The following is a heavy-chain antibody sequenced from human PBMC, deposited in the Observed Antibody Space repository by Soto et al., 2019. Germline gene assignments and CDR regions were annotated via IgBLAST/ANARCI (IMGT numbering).Heavy chain of an antibody. Sequence: GASVKVSCKASGYTFTSYYMHWVRQAPGQGLEWMGIINPSGGSTSYAQKFQGRVTMTRDTSTSTVYMELSSLRSEDTAVYYCAKDSPYSSGSSDYYGMDVWGQGTTVTVS. D-gene: IGHD6-19*01. CDR1: GYTFTSYY. CDR2: INPSGGST. J-gene: IGHJ6*02. CDR3: AKDSPYSSGSSDYYGMDV. V-gene: IGHV1-46*01.